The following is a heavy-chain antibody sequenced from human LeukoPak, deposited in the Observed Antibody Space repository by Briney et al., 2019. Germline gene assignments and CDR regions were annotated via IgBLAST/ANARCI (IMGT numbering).Heavy chain of an antibody. V-gene: IGHV3-21*01. CDR2: ISSSSSYI. J-gene: IGHJ3*02. CDR1: GFTFSSYS. CDR3: ARDLTRLDAFDI. Sequence: PGGSLRLSCAASGFTFSSYSMNWVRQAPGKGLEWVSSISSSSSYIYYADSVKGRFTISGDNAKNSLYLQMNSLRAEDTAVYYCARDLTRLDAFDIWGQGTMVTVSS.